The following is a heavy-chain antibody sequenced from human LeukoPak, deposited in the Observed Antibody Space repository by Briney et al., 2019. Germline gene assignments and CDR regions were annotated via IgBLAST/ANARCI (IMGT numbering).Heavy chain of an antibody. V-gene: IGHV1-2*04. CDR3: ARTHYSNPLGYGMDV. CDR1: GYTFTGYY. D-gene: IGHD4-11*01. Sequence: ASVKVSCKASGYTFTGYYMHWVRQAPGQGLEWMGWINPNSGGTNYAQKFQGWVTMTRDTSISTAYMELSRLRSDDTAVYYCARTHYSNPLGYGMDVWGQGTTVTVSS. J-gene: IGHJ6*02. CDR2: INPNSGGT.